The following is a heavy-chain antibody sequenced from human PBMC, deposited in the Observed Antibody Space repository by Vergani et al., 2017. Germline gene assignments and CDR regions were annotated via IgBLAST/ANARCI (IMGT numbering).Heavy chain of an antibody. Sequence: QVQLQQWGAGLLKPSETLSLTCAVYGGSFSGYYWSWIRQPPGKGLEWIGEINHSGSTNYNPSLKSRVPISVDTSKNQYSLKLSSVTAADTAVYYCARGRQRITMDRRFNGFDPWGQGTLVTVSS. CDR3: ARGRQRITMDRRFNGFDP. D-gene: IGHD3-10*01. J-gene: IGHJ5*02. CDR1: GGSFSGYY. CDR2: INHSGST. V-gene: IGHV4-34*01.